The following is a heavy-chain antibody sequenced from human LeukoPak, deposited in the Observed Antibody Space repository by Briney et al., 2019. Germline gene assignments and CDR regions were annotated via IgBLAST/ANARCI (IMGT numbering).Heavy chain of an antibody. J-gene: IGHJ4*02. V-gene: IGHV3-23*01. CDR1: GFTFSSYA. D-gene: IGHD3-10*01. Sequence: GGSLRLSCAASGFTFSSYAMSWVRQAPGRGLEWVSAISGSGGSTYYADSVKGRFTISRDNSKNTLYLQMNSLRAEDTAVYYCAKAAHKYGSRSYGSFDYWGQGTLVTVSS. CDR2: ISGSGGST. CDR3: AKAAHKYGSRSYGSFDY.